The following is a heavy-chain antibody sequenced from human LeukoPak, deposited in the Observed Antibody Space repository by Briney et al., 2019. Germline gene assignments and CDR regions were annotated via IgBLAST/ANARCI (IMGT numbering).Heavy chain of an antibody. J-gene: IGHJ4*02. V-gene: IGHV3-53*01. D-gene: IGHD1-26*01. CDR3: ARDASSGNDFDY. Sequence: GGSLRLSCAASGFTVSNYYMSWLRQAPGKGLELVSVIYGGTCTYYADSVKGRFTISRDNSKNTVYLQLNSLRVEDTALYYCARDASSGNDFDYWGQGTLVTVSS. CDR2: IYGGTCT. CDR1: GFTVSNYY.